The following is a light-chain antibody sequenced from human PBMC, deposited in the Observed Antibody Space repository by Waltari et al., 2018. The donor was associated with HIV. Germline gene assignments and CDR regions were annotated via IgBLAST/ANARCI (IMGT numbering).Light chain of an antibody. CDR3: LSYTSSSTHVI. CDR2: EVT. J-gene: IGLJ2*01. Sequence: QSALTQPASVSGSPGQSITISCTGTSSDVGGYNYVSWYPQFPDKPPKLVIYEVTNRPAGISKLFPGSKSGNTASLTLSALQAEDQADYYCLSYTSSSTHVIFGGGTRLTVL. V-gene: IGLV2-14*01. CDR1: SSDVGGYNY.